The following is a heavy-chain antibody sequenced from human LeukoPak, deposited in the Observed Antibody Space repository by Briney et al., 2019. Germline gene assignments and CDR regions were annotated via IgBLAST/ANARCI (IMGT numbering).Heavy chain of an antibody. CDR2: IYYSGST. Sequence: PSETLSLTCTVSGGSISSYYWSWIRQPPGKGLEWIGYIYYSGSTNYNPSLKSRVTISVDTSKNQFSLKLSSVTAADTAVYYCARGPTLAREDYGSGSSPWFDPWGQGTLVTVSS. CDR1: GGSISSYY. CDR3: ARGPTLAREDYGSGSSPWFDP. D-gene: IGHD3-10*01. V-gene: IGHV4-59*01. J-gene: IGHJ5*02.